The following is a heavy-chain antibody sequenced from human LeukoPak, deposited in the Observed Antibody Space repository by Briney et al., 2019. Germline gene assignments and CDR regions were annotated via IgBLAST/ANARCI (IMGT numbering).Heavy chain of an antibody. Sequence: SETLSLTCTVSGGSISSGDYYWSWIRQPPGKGLEWIGYIYYSGSTYYNPSLKSRVTISVDTSKNQFSLKLSSVTAADTAVYYCARHQITVFRGVIITVGYFDYWGQGTLVTVSS. V-gene: IGHV4-30-4*08. CDR3: ARHQITVFRGVIITVGYFDY. CDR1: GGSISSGDYY. D-gene: IGHD3-10*01. J-gene: IGHJ4*02. CDR2: IYYSGST.